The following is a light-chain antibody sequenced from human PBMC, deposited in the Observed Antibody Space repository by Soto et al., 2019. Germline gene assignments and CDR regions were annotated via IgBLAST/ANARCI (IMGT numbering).Light chain of an antibody. CDR2: EVN. Sequence: QSALTQPDSVSGSPGQSITISCTGTNSDVGSYNLVSWYQQQPGKAPKLIIYEVNKRPSGISNRFSGSKSANTASLTISGLQAEDEADYYCCSYGGRSTYVFGTGTKVTVL. J-gene: IGLJ1*01. CDR3: CSYGGRSTYV. CDR1: NSDVGSYNL. V-gene: IGLV2-23*02.